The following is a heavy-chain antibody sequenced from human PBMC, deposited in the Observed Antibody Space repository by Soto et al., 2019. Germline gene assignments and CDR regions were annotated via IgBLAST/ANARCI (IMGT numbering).Heavy chain of an antibody. CDR3: ARHESQYDGPTDVAALGCFDI. CDR1: GDSISRSIFY. Sequence: QLQLQESGPGLVKPSETLSLMCSVSGDSISRSIFYWAWLRQPPGKGLEWIGSVFKSGVTHYNPSLESRVIIAVDTSKNPFSLRVDSVTATDTAVYFCARHESQYDGPTDVAALGCFDICGQGKMAIVSS. CDR2: VFKSGVT. V-gene: IGHV4-39*01. D-gene: IGHD1-1*01. J-gene: IGHJ3*02.